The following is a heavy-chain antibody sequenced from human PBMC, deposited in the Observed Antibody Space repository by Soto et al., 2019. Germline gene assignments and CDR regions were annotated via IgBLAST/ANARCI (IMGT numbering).Heavy chain of an antibody. J-gene: IGHJ4*02. V-gene: IGHV3-33*01. Sequence: QVQLVESGGGVVQPGRSLRLSCAASGFTFSSYGMHWVRQAPGKGLEWVAVIWYDGSNKYYADSVKGRFTISRDNSKNTLYLQMNSLRAEDTAVYYCARGMYSSSWYVPIDYWGQGTLVTVSS. CDR2: IWYDGSNK. CDR1: GFTFSSYG. CDR3: ARGMYSSSWYVPIDY. D-gene: IGHD6-13*01.